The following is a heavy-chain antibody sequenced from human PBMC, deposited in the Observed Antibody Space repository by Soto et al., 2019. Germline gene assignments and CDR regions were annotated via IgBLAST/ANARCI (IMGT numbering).Heavy chain of an antibody. J-gene: IGHJ3*01. Sequence: EVHLLESGGGLVQPGGSLRLSCAASGFTFSSFGFSWVRQAPGKGLEWVSTLSGTGTSTYYADSVKGRFTISRDDSKNTLYLQMNSLRAEDTAVYFCAKRQSNPSWYAFDLWGQGTMVTVSS. CDR2: LSGTGTST. V-gene: IGHV3-23*01. D-gene: IGHD2-2*01. CDR3: AKRQSNPSWYAFDL. CDR1: GFTFSSFG.